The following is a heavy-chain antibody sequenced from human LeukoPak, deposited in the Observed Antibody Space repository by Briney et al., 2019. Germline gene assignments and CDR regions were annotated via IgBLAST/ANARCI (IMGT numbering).Heavy chain of an antibody. J-gene: IGHJ4*02. CDR3: ASKVYCGGDCYRYFDY. CDR1: GFTFSSYW. V-gene: IGHV3-7*01. CDR2: IKQDGSEK. D-gene: IGHD2-21*02. Sequence: PGGSLRLSCAASGFTFSSYWMSWVRQAPGKGLEWVANIKQDGSEKYYVDSVKGRFTISRDNAKNSLYLQMNSLRAEDTAVYYCASKVYCGGDCYRYFDYWGRGTLVTVSS.